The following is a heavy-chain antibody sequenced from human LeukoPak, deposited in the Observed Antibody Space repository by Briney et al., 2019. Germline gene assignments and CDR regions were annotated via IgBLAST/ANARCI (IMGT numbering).Heavy chain of an antibody. V-gene: IGHV3-74*01. D-gene: IGHD4-17*01. CDR3: ARGGDYKNDY. J-gene: IGHJ4*02. CDR1: GFTFSSYW. CDR2: INGAGSSI. Sequence: GGSLRLSCAASGFTFSSYWMHWVRQTPGKGLAWVSRINGAGSSISYADSVKGRVTISRDNAKNTLYLQMNNLRAEDTAVYYCARGGDYKNDYWGQGTLVTVSS.